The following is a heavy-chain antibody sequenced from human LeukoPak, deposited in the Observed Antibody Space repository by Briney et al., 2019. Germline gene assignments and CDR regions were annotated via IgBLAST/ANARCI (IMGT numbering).Heavy chain of an antibody. CDR2: ISSSSSTI. J-gene: IGHJ4*02. CDR3: AREAVAGVEKTFLSY. Sequence: GGSLRLSCAASGFTFSRYSMNWVRQAPGKGLEWASYISSSSSTIYYADSVKGRFTISRDNAKNSLYLQMNSLRDEDTAVYYCAREAVAGVEKTFLSYWGQGTLVTVSS. CDR1: GFTFSRYS. V-gene: IGHV3-48*02. D-gene: IGHD6-19*01.